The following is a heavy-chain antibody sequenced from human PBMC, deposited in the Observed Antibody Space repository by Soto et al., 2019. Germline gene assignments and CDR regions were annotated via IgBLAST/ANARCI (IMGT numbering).Heavy chain of an antibody. CDR1: GYTFTNYG. CDR2: IVVGSGNT. CDR3: AAPSQGYSYGYYYFDY. D-gene: IGHD5-18*01. V-gene: IGHV1-58*02. Sequence: SVKVSCKASGYTFTNYGIHWVRQAPGQRLEWIGWIVVGSGNTNYAQKFQERVTITRDMSTSTAYMELSSLRSEDTAVYYCAAPSQGYSYGYYYFDYWGQGTLVTVSS. J-gene: IGHJ4*02.